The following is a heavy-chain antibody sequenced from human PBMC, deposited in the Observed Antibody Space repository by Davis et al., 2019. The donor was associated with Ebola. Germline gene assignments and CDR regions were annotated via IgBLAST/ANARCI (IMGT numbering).Heavy chain of an antibody. D-gene: IGHD3-3*02. CDR2: IGGSGSDT. V-gene: IGHV3-23*01. CDR3: TREGGEHIFDI. Sequence: SLMIYCGSSGFSFSTYAMRSVRQSPGRGLEWVSSIGGSGSDTYYADSGKGRFTISRDNSKKTLYVQMNSQRAEDTAVYYYTREGGEHIFDIWVKGTTVTVSS. J-gene: IGHJ6*04. CDR1: GFSFSTYA.